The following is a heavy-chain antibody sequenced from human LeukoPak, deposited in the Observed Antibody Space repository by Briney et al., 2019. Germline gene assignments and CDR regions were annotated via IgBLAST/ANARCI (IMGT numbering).Heavy chain of an antibody. CDR2: IYYSGST. D-gene: IGHD3-22*01. Sequence: PSETLSLTCTVSGGSISSSSYYWAWIRQPPGKGLEWIGYIYYSGSTYYNPSLKSRVSISVDTSKNQFSLKLSSVTAADTAVYYCAREDGYYDSSGYYSGAFDIWAQGTMVTVSS. CDR3: AREDGYYDSSGYYSGAFDI. V-gene: IGHV4-30-4*08. CDR1: GGSISSSSYY. J-gene: IGHJ3*02.